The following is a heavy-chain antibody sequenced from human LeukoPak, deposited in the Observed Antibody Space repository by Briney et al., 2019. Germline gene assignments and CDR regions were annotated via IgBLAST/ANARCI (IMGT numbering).Heavy chain of an antibody. Sequence: GASVKVSCKASGYTFTSYGISWVRQAPGQGLEWMGWISAYNGNTNYAQKLQGRVTMTTDTSTCTAYMELRSLRSDDTAVYYCARDSGYCSGGSCYSVSHYYGMDVWGQGTTVTVSS. CDR1: GYTFTSYG. D-gene: IGHD2-15*01. CDR3: ARDSGYCSGGSCYSVSHYYGMDV. J-gene: IGHJ6*02. CDR2: ISAYNGNT. V-gene: IGHV1-18*01.